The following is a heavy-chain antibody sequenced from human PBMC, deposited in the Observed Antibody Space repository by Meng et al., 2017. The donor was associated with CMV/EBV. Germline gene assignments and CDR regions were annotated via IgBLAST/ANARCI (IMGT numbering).Heavy chain of an antibody. D-gene: IGHD3-22*01. V-gene: IGHV1-46*01. J-gene: IGHJ3*02. CDR3: AREGAYYYDSSGYGDAFDI. CDR2: INPSGGST. Sequence: ALVKVSCKASGYTFTSYYMHWVRQAPGQGLEWMGIINPSGGSTSYAQKFQGRVTMTRDTSTSTVYMELSSLRSEDTAVYYCAREGAYYYDSSGYGDAFDIWGQGTMVTVSS. CDR1: GYTFTSYY.